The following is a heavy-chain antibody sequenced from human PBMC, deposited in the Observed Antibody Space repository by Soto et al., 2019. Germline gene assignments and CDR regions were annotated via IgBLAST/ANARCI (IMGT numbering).Heavy chain of an antibody. V-gene: IGHV3-48*03. CDR3: GRGQYSSGGGYFDY. D-gene: IGHD6-19*01. J-gene: IGHJ4*02. Sequence: EVQLVESGGGLVQPGGSLRLSCAASGFTFSSYEMNWVRQAPGKGLEWVSYISSSASTIYYADSVKGRFTISRDNAKKSAYLQMKSRRAEDTAVYYCGRGQYSSGGGYFDYWGQETLVTVSS. CDR1: GFTFSSYE. CDR2: ISSSASTI.